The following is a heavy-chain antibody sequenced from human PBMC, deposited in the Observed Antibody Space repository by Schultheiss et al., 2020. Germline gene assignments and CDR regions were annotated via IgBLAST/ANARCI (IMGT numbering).Heavy chain of an antibody. CDR3: ARADYYGSASYFYFYYDSGMDV. J-gene: IGHJ6*02. Sequence: GGSLRLSCAASGFTFSSYAMHWVRQAPGKGLEWVAVIWYDGSNKYYADSVKGRFTISRDNSKNTLYLQMNSLRAEDTAVYYCARADYYGSASYFYFYYDSGMDVWGQGTPVTVSS. D-gene: IGHD3-10*01. V-gene: IGHV3-33*01. CDR1: GFTFSSYA. CDR2: IWYDGSNK.